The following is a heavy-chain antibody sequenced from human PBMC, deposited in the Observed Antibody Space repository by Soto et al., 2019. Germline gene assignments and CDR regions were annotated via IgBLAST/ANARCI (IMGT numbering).Heavy chain of an antibody. V-gene: IGHV3-33*01. CDR1: GFTLNNVG. D-gene: IGHD3-10*01. CDR3: ARDEHMVRGVCYGMDV. CDR2: IWYDGTNK. J-gene: IGHJ6*02. Sequence: QLQLVESGGGVVQPGGSLTLSCAASGFTLNNVGMHWVRQAPGKGLEWVAIIWYDGTNKFYGDSVKGRFTISRDSAKNTLYLQMNNLIAEDTAVYYCARDEHMVRGVCYGMDVWGQGTTVTVSS.